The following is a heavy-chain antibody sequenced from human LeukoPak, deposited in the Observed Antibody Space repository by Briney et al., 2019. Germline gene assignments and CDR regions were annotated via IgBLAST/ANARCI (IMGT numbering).Heavy chain of an antibody. CDR1: GGSFSDYS. CDR2: TNHGGST. Sequence: SETLSLTCGVYGGSFSDYSWTWIRQPPGEGLEWIGETNHGGSTNYNPSLKSRVTISVDTSKNQFSLKLTSVTAADTAVYYCARGGRDFFYWGQGTLVTVSS. V-gene: IGHV4-34*01. D-gene: IGHD2-21*02. J-gene: IGHJ4*02. CDR3: ARGGRDFFY.